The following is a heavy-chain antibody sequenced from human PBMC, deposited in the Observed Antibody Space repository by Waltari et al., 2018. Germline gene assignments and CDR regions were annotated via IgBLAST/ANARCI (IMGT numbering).Heavy chain of an antibody. CDR2: IYYSGST. CDR3: ARAGIAAAGPGFFDY. CDR1: GGSISSSSYY. Sequence: QLQLQESGPGLVKPSETLSRTCTVSGGSISSSSYYWGWIRTPPGKGLEWIGSIYYSGSTYYNPSLKSRVTISVDTSKNQFSLKLSSVTAADTAVYYCARAGIAAAGPGFFDYWGQGTLVTVSS. V-gene: IGHV4-39*07. D-gene: IGHD6-13*01. J-gene: IGHJ4*02.